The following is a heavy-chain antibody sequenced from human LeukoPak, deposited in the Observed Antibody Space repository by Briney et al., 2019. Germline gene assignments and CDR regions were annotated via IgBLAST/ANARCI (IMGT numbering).Heavy chain of an antibody. J-gene: IGHJ6*04. CDR2: INHSGST. CDR1: GGSFSGYY. CDR3: ARGRITMVRGVRRYYGMDV. V-gene: IGHV4-34*01. Sequence: SETLSLTCAVYGGSFSGYYWSWLRQPPGKGLEWIGEINHSGSTNYNPSLKSRVTISVDTSKNQFSLKLSSVTAADTAVYYCARGRITMVRGVRRYYGMDVWGKGTTVTVSS. D-gene: IGHD3-10*01.